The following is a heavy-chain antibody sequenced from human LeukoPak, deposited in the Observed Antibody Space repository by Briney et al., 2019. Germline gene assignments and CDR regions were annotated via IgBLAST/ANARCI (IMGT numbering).Heavy chain of an antibody. CDR3: ARDLYGSGSYAYYYGMDV. D-gene: IGHD3-10*01. J-gene: IGHJ6*02. CDR1: GFTVSSNY. CDR2: IYSGGST. V-gene: IGHV3-66*01. Sequence: GGSLRLSCAASGFTVSSNYMSWVRQAPGKGLEWVSVIYSGGSTYYADSVKGRFTISRDNSKNTLYLQMNSLRAEDTAAYYCARDLYGSGSYAYYYGMDVWGQGTTVTVSS.